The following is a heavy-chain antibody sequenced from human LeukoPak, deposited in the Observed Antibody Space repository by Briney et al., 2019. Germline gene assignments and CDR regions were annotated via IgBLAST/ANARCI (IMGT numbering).Heavy chain of an antibody. J-gene: IGHJ4*02. V-gene: IGHV3-30-3*01. CDR3: ARSSYYYGSGSYPDY. CDR1: GFTFSIYA. Sequence: GRSLRLSCAACGFTFSIYAMHWVRQAQGKGLEWVAVISYDGSNKNYADSVKGRFTISRDNSKNTLYLQMDSLRAEDTAVYHCARSSYYYGSGSYPDYWGQGTLVTVSS. CDR2: ISYDGSNK. D-gene: IGHD3-10*01.